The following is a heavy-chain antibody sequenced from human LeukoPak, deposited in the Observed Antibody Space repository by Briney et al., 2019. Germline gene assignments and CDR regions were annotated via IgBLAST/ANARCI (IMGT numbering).Heavy chain of an antibody. D-gene: IGHD6-19*01. V-gene: IGHV3-7*05. J-gene: IGHJ3*01. CDR2: INQDGSEK. CDR1: GFTFSRYW. CDR3: ARDAGWGAFDV. Sequence: PGGSLRLSCAASGFTFSRYWMSWVGQAPGKGLEGVANINQDGSEKYFVDSVKGRFTISRDNAKNSLYLQMSSLRADDTAVYYCARDAGWGAFDVWGQGTMVTVSS.